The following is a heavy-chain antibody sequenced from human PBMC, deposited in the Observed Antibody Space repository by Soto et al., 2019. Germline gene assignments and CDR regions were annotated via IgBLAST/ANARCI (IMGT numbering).Heavy chain of an antibody. J-gene: IGHJ6*03. Sequence: EVQLVESGGGLVKPGGSLRLSCAASGFTFSSYSMNWVRQAPGKGLEWVAAISSSSSYIYYADSVKGRFTISRDNAKNSLYLQMNSRRAEDTAVYYCARPLYSNCFGGGYYYMDVWGKGTTVTVSS. V-gene: IGHV3-21*01. CDR1: GFTFSSYS. D-gene: IGHD4-4*01. CDR2: ISSSSSYI. CDR3: ARPLYSNCFGGGYYYMDV.